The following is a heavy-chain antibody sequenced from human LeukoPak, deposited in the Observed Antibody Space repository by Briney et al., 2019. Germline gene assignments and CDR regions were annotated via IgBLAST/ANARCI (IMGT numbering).Heavy chain of an antibody. D-gene: IGHD3-22*01. CDR2: IIPIFGTA. CDR3: ARSMYYYDSSGYYFRVQDWYYFDY. Sequence: SVKVSCKASGGTFSSYAISWVRQAPGQGLEWMGGIIPIFGTANYAQKFQGRVTITADESTSTAYMELSSLRSEDTAVYYCARSMYYYDSSGYYFRVQDWYYFDYWGQGTLVTVSS. CDR1: GGTFSSYA. J-gene: IGHJ4*02. V-gene: IGHV1-69*13.